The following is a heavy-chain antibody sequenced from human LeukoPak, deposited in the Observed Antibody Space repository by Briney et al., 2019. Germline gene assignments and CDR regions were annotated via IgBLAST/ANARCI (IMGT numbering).Heavy chain of an antibody. J-gene: IGHJ4*02. CDR2: ISSLGGTI. CDR1: GFSFSDHY. CDR3: ARDSGCTNGVCYTKYYFDY. Sequence: GGSLRLSCAASGFSFSDHYMSWIRQAPGKGLEWVSYISSLGGTIYYADSVKGRFTISRDNAKDSLYLQMNSLRVEDTAVYYCARDSGCTNGVCYTKYYFDYWGQGTLVTVSS. V-gene: IGHV3-11*01. D-gene: IGHD2-8*01.